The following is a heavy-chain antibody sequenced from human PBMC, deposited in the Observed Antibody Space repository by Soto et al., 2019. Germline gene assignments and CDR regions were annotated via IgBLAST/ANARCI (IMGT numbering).Heavy chain of an antibody. Sequence: PSETLSLTCTVSGGSISSYYWTWIRQPPGKGLEWIGYIYYSENTNYNPSLNSRVTISVDTSKNQLSLKLTSVTAADTAVYYCASGVTRFDPWGQGTLVTVSS. CDR1: GGSISSYY. J-gene: IGHJ5*02. CDR2: IYYSENT. D-gene: IGHD3-10*01. CDR3: ASGVTRFDP. V-gene: IGHV4-59*01.